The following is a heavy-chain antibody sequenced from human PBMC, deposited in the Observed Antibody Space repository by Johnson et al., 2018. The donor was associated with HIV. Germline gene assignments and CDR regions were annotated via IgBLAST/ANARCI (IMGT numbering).Heavy chain of an antibody. CDR3: ATSGSHFAFDI. J-gene: IGHJ3*02. Sequence: QVQLVESGGGVVQPGRSLRLSCAASGFTFSSYGMHWVRQAPGKGLEWVALIWYDGTNKYYADSVKGRFTISRDNSKNTLYLQMSSLRAEDTAVYYCATSGSHFAFDIWGQGTMVTVSS. CDR2: IWYDGTNK. CDR1: GFTFSSYG. D-gene: IGHD1-26*01. V-gene: IGHV3-33*01.